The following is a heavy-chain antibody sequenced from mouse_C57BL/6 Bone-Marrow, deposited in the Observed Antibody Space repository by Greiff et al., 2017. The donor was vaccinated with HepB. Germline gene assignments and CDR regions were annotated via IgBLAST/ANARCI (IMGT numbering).Heavy chain of an antibody. J-gene: IGHJ2*01. Sequence: EVQLQQSGAELVKPGASVKLSCTASGFNIKDYYMHWVTQRTEQGLEWIGRIDPEDGETKYAPTFQGTATITADTSSNTAYLQLSSLTAEDTAVYYCARDCDYYGSSYVNDFDDGGQGTTRTVSS. V-gene: IGHV14-2*01. CDR1: GFNIKDYY. CDR3: ARDCDYYGSSYVNDFDD. D-gene: IGHD1-1*01. CDR2: IDPEDGET.